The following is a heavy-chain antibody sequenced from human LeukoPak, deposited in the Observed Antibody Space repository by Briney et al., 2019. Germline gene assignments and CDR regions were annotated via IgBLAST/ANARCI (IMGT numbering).Heavy chain of an antibody. Sequence: GASVKVSCKASGYTFTSYGISWVRQAPGQGLEWMGWISAYNGNTNYAQKLQGRVTMTRDTSSSTVYMELSRLRSDDTAIYYCAKDWPEVRGVPKGLGGWFDPWGQGTLVTVSS. CDR1: GYTFTSYG. J-gene: IGHJ5*02. D-gene: IGHD3-10*01. CDR2: ISAYNGNT. V-gene: IGHV1-18*01. CDR3: AKDWPEVRGVPKGLGGWFDP.